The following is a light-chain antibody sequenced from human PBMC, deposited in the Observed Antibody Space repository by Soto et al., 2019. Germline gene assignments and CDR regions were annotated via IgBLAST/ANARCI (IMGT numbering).Light chain of an antibody. CDR3: SSYAGSDNYV. CDR1: SSDVGGYNY. Sequence: QSALTQPPSASGSPGQSVTISCTGTSSDVGGYNYVSWYQHHPGKAPTLMIYEVSTRPSGVPDRFSGSKSGNTASLTVSGLQAEDEADYYCSSYAGSDNYVFGTGTKLTVL. V-gene: IGLV2-8*01. CDR2: EVS. J-gene: IGLJ1*01.